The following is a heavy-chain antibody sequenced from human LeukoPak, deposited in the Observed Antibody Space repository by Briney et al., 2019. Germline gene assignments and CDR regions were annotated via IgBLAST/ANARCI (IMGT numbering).Heavy chain of an antibody. CDR2: ISGSGGST. CDR3: AKDPLLTYYYDSSGYPPRDY. CDR1: GFTFSSYA. J-gene: IGHJ4*02. V-gene: IGHV3-23*01. Sequence: GSLRLSCAASGFTFSSYAMSWVRQAPGKGLEWVSAISGSGGSTYYADSVKGRFTISRDNSRNTLYLQMNSLRAEDTAVYYCAKDPLLTYYYDSSGYPPRDYWGQGTLVTVSS. D-gene: IGHD3-22*01.